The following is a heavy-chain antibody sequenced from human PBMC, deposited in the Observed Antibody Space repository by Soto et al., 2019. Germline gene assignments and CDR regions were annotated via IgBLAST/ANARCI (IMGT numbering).Heavy chain of an antibody. CDR2: IYYSGST. J-gene: IGHJ5*02. D-gene: IGHD5-18*01. Sequence: SETLSLTCTVSGGSISSSSYYWGWIRQPPGKGLEWIGSIYYSGSTYYNPSLKSRVTISVDTSKNQFSLKLSSVTAADTAVYYCASFADTARDPQSQNWFDPWGQGTLVTVSS. CDR3: ASFADTARDPQSQNWFDP. CDR1: GGSISSSSYY. V-gene: IGHV4-39*01.